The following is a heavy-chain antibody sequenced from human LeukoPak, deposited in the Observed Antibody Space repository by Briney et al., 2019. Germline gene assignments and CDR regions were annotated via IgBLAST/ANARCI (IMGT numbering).Heavy chain of an antibody. Sequence: GGSLRLSCAASGFTFSSYSMNWVRQAPGKGLEWVSSISSSSSYIYYADSVKGRFTISRDNAKNSLYLQMNSLRAEDTAVYYCARGAPSYGYAKWGQGPLVTVSS. J-gene: IGHJ4*02. CDR1: GFTFSSYS. CDR3: ARGAPSYGYAK. V-gene: IGHV3-21*01. CDR2: ISSSSSYI. D-gene: IGHD5-18*01.